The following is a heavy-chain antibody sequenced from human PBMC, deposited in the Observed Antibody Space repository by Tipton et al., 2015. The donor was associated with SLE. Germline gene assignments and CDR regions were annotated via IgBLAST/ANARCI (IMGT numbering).Heavy chain of an antibody. D-gene: IGHD2/OR15-2a*01. CDR2: IFYSGSG. Sequence: TLSLTCAVSGDSISSPSYSWGWIRQPPGKGLERIGSIFYSGSGYSNPSLQSRVTLSVDTSKNQFSLTLTSVTAADTAVYYCTRHRYSTSMQVDYWGQGTLVTVSS. J-gene: IGHJ4*02. V-gene: IGHV4-39*07. CDR3: TRHRYSTSMQVDY. CDR1: GDSISSPSYS.